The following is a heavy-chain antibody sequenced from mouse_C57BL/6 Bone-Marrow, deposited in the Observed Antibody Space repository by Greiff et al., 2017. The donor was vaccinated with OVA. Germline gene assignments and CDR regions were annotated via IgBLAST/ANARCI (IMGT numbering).Heavy chain of an antibody. D-gene: IGHD2-3*01. Sequence: VKLMESGPGLVQPSQSLSITCTVSGFSLTSYGVHWVRQSPGKGLEWLGVIWRGGSTDYNAAFMSRLSITKDNSKSQVFFKMNSLQADDTAIYYCAKKNDGYSLYFDVWGTGTTVTVSS. CDR2: IWRGGST. V-gene: IGHV2-5*01. J-gene: IGHJ1*03. CDR3: AKKNDGYSLYFDV. CDR1: GFSLTSYG.